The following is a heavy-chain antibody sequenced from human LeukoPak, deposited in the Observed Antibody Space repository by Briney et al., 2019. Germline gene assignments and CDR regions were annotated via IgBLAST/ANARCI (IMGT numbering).Heavy chain of an antibody. Sequence: SETLSLTCTVSGGSINSYNYYWAWIRQPPEKGLEWIGSFYSGGNTYYCPSLKSRVTISGDASKSQFSLKLSSVTAADTAVYYCARTPPDAFDIWGQGTMVTVSS. CDR2: FYSGGNT. J-gene: IGHJ3*02. CDR3: ARTPPDAFDI. V-gene: IGHV4-39*01. CDR1: GGSINSYNYY.